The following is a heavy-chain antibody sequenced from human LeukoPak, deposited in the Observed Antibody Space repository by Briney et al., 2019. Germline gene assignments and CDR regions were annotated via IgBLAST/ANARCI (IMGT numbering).Heavy chain of an antibody. CDR2: ISFDGTDA. CDR1: GFTFSSYA. V-gene: IGHV3-30*04. CDR3: ARAANWNDPTSFDY. D-gene: IGHD1-1*01. Sequence: PGTSLRLSCAASGFTFSSYAIHWVRQAPGKGLEWVAVISFDGTDAFYADSVKGRFTISRDNARNTLYLQMNTLRAEDTAVYYCARAANWNDPTSFDYWGQGTLVTVSS. J-gene: IGHJ4*02.